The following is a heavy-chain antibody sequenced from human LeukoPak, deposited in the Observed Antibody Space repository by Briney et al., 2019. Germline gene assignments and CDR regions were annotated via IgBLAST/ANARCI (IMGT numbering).Heavy chain of an antibody. CDR3: ARGGYQLLFQIYYYYGMDV. V-gene: IGHV1-18*01. CDR1: GYTFTSDG. CDR2: ISAYNGNT. Sequence: ASVTVSCKASGYTFTSDGISWVRQAPGQGLEWMGWISAYNGNTNYAQKLQGRVTMTTDTSTSTAYMELRSLRSDDTAVYYCARGGYQLLFQIYYYYGMDVWGQGTTVTVSS. D-gene: IGHD2-2*01. J-gene: IGHJ6*02.